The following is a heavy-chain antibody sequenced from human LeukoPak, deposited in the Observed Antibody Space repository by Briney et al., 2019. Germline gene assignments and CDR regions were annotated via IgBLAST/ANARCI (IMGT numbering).Heavy chain of an antibody. CDR1: GLTFSSYW. D-gene: IGHD3-10*01. CDR3: ARGDSGWGGGDALHI. V-gene: IGHV3-7*01. CDR2: IKQDGTET. J-gene: IGHJ3*02. Sequence: GGSLRLSCAASGLTFSSYWMSWVRQAPGKGLEWVASIKQDGTETYYVDSVKGRFTISRDNAKNSLYLQMNSLRAEDTAMYYCARGDSGWGGGDALHIWGQGTMVTVSS.